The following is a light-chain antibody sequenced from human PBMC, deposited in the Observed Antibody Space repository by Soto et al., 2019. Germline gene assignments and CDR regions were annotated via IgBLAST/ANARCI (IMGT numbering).Light chain of an antibody. CDR2: KAS. CDR3: QQYNDNWT. V-gene: IGKV1-5*03. Sequence: DIQMTQSPSTLYASVGDRVTITCRASQSVSRWLAWYQQKPGKAPKLLIYKASTLESGVPSRFSGSGSGTEFTLAISSLQHDDSATYYCQQYNDNWTFGQGTKVEIK. J-gene: IGKJ1*01. CDR1: QSVSRW.